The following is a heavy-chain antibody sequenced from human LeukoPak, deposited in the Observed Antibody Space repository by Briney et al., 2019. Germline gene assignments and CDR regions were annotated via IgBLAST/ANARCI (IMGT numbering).Heavy chain of an antibody. Sequence: SETLSLTCAVYGGSFSGYYWSWIRQPPGKGLEWIGEINHSGSTNYNPSLKSRVTISVDTSKNQFSLKLSSVTAADTAAYYCARVGIYFDSSGYSWPHWFDPWGQGTLVTVSS. V-gene: IGHV4-34*01. CDR3: ARVGIYFDSSGYSWPHWFDP. CDR2: INHSGST. CDR1: GGSFSGYY. D-gene: IGHD3-22*01. J-gene: IGHJ5*02.